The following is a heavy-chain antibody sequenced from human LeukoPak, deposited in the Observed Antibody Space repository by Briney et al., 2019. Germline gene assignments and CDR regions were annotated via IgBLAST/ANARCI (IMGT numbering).Heavy chain of an antibody. CDR3: ALSDWLDP. J-gene: IGHJ5*02. Sequence: GGSLRLSCAGSGFTFGGYWMHWVRQAPGKGLVWAARIKNDGSSTSYADSVKGRFTISRDNAKNTLYLQMNSLRAEDTAVYYCALSDWLDPWGQGTLVIVCS. CDR1: GFTFGGYW. D-gene: IGHD3-16*02. CDR2: IKNDGSST. V-gene: IGHV3-74*01.